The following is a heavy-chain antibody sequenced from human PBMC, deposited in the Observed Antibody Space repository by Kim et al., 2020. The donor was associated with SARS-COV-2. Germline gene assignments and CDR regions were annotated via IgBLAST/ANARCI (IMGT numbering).Heavy chain of an antibody. D-gene: IGHD2-8*02. Sequence: GGSLRLSCAASGFTFSSYSMNWVRQAPGKGLEWVSYISSSSSTIYYSDSVKGRFTISRYNAKNELYLQMNSLRDEDTAVYYCARDCTGGVCRALYYYYYGMDVWGQGTTVTVSS. CDR2: ISSSSSTI. J-gene: IGHJ6*02. CDR3: ARDCTGGVCRALYYYYYGMDV. CDR1: GFTFSSYS. V-gene: IGHV3-48*02.